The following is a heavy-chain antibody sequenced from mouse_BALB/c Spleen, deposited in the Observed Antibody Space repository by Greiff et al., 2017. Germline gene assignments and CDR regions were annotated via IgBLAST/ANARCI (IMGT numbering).Heavy chain of an antibody. CDR1: GFTFSSYA. J-gene: IGHJ2*01. CDR2: ISSGGSYT. CDR3: ARQGGNRYFDY. D-gene: IGHD2-14*01. Sequence: EVMLAESGGGLVKPGGSLKLSCAASGFTFSSYAMSWVRQTPEKRLEWVATISSGGSYTYYPDSVKGRFTISRDNAKNTLYLQMSSLRSEDTAMYYCARQGGNRYFDYWGQGTTLTVSS. V-gene: IGHV5-9-3*01.